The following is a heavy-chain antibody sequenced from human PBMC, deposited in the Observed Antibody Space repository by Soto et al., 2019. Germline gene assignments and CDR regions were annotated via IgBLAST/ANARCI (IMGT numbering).Heavy chain of an antibody. CDR2: VFYTGIT. Sequence: QVHLQESGPGLVKPADTLALTCSVSGGSISSYYWSWIRHPPGKGLEWIGYVFYTGITKYNPSFKSRATIAGDTSMNQFSLNLMSVTAADTVVYYCAKWGSAAGTAWGQG. J-gene: IGHJ4*02. V-gene: IGHV4-59*01. CDR3: AKWGSAAGTA. CDR1: GGSISSYY. D-gene: IGHD2-2*01.